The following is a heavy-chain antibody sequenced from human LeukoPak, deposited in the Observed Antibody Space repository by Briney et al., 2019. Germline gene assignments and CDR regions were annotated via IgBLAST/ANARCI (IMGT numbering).Heavy chain of an antibody. V-gene: IGHV4-59*01. J-gene: IGHJ6*02. CDR2: IYYSGST. CDR3: ARASVVVVAATLDGYYGMDV. CDR1: GGSISSYY. D-gene: IGHD2-15*01. Sequence: PSETLSLTCTVSGGSISSYYWSWIRQPPGKGLEWIGYIYYSGSTNYNPSLKSRVTISVDTSKNQFSLKLSSVTAADTAVYYCARASVVVVAATLDGYYGMDVWGQGSLVTVSS.